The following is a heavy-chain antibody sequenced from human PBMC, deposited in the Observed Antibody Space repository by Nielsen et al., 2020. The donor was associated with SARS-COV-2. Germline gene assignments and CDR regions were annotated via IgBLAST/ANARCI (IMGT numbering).Heavy chain of an antibody. V-gene: IGHV4-59*08. Sequence: SETLSLTCTVSGGSISSYYWSWIRQPPGKGLEWIGYIYYSGSTNYNPSLKSRVTISVDTSKNQFSLKLSSVTAADTAVYYCARGLGYCSSTSCYAFGFDPWGQGTLVTVSS. J-gene: IGHJ5*02. CDR2: IYYSGST. CDR1: GGSISSYY. CDR3: ARGLGYCSSTSCYAFGFDP. D-gene: IGHD2-2*01.